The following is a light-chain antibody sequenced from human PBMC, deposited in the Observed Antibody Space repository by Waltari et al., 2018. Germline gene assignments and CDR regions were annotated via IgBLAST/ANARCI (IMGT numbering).Light chain of an antibody. CDR3: QQYDGEVVT. CDR1: QSVTSIS. V-gene: IGKV3-20*01. CDR2: GTS. J-gene: IGKJ4*01. Sequence: DIVLTQSPGTLSLSPGERATLPCRASQSVTSISVTWYQQKLGQAPRLLIYGTSSRATGIPDRFSGSGSGTDFTLTISRLEPEDFAVYYCQQYDGEVVTFGGGTKVDI.